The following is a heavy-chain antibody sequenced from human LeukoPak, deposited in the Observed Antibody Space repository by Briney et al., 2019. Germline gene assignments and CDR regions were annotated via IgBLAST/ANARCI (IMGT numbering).Heavy chain of an antibody. CDR2: IYYSGSSGST. V-gene: IGHV4-59*01. CDR1: GGSLSSYY. Sequence: SSETLSLTCTVSGGSLSSYYWSWIRQPPGKGLGWIGYIYYSGSSGSTNYSPSLKSRGTISVDTSKNQFSLKLSSVTAADTAVYYCARVGGVRGAHHIWGQGTMVTVSS. J-gene: IGHJ3*02. D-gene: IGHD3-10*01. CDR3: ARVGGVRGAHHI.